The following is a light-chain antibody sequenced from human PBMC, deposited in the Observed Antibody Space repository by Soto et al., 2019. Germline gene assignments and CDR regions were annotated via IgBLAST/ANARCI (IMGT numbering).Light chain of an antibody. Sequence: EIVLTQSPGTLSLSPGERATLSCRASQSVANNYLAWYQQKPGQAPRFLMYDASSRATGIPDRFSGSVSGTDFPLTISRLEPEDFAVYYCEQYGSTPLTFGGGTKVEIK. CDR3: EQYGSTPLT. J-gene: IGKJ4*01. CDR1: QSVANNY. V-gene: IGKV3-20*01. CDR2: DAS.